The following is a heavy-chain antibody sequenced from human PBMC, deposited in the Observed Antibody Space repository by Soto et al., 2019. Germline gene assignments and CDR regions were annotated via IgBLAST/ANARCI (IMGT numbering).Heavy chain of an antibody. Sequence: QVQLVQSGGEVKKPGASVKVSCKASGYSFTSYGVSWVRQAPGQGLEWMGWISAYNGNTNYAQKLQGRVTMTTDTSTSTADMELRSLRSDDTAVYYCARDYEAYSSSSGEFDPWGQGTLVTVSS. CDR3: ARDYEAYSSSSGEFDP. CDR1: GYSFTSYG. J-gene: IGHJ5*02. D-gene: IGHD6-6*01. CDR2: ISAYNGNT. V-gene: IGHV1-18*01.